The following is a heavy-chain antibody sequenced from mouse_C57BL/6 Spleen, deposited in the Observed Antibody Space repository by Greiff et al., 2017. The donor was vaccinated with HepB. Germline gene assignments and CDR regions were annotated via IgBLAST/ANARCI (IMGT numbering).Heavy chain of an antibody. CDR2: IDPSDSYT. Sequence: QVQLQQSGAELVKPGASVKLSCKASGYTFTSYWMQWVKQRPGQGLEWIGEIDPSDSYTNYNQKFKGKATLTVDTSSSTAYMQLSSLTSEDSAVYCCARGPWFAYWGPGTLVTVSA. CDR3: ARGPWFAY. CDR1: GYTFTSYW. J-gene: IGHJ3*01. V-gene: IGHV1-50*01.